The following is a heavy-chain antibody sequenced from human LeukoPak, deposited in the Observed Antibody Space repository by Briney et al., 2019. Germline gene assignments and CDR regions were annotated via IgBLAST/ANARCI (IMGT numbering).Heavy chain of an antibody. J-gene: IGHJ4*02. D-gene: IGHD2-2*01. CDR1: GFTFDDYA. CDR2: ISSNRGSI. CDR3: AKGYCSSISCHADY. Sequence: PGGSLRLSCAASGFTFDDYAMHWVRQAPGKGLEWVSGISSNRGSIGYADSVKGRFTISRDNAKMSLYLQMNSLRAEDTALYYCAKGYCSSISCHADYWGQATLVTASS. V-gene: IGHV3-9*01.